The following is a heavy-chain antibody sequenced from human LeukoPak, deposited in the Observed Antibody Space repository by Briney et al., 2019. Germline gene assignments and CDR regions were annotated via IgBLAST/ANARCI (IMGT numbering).Heavy chain of an antibody. V-gene: IGHV4-61*02. D-gene: IGHD3-9*01. CDR3: ARAISRYFDRSRNPDAFDI. CDR2: IYTSGST. CDR1: GGSISSGSYY. Sequence: SETLSLTCTVSGGSISSGSYYWSWIRQPAGKGLEWIGRIYTSGSTNYNPSLESRVTISVDTSENQFSLKLSSVTAADTAVYYCARAISRYFDRSRNPDAFDIWGQGTMVTVSS. J-gene: IGHJ3*02.